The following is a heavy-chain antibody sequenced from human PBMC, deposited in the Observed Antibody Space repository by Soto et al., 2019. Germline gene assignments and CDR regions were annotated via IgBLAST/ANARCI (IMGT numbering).Heavy chain of an antibody. CDR2: IYHSGST. J-gene: IGHJ6*02. V-gene: IGHV4-4*02. CDR1: GGSISSSNW. Sequence: TSETLSLTCAVSGGSISSSNWWSWVRQPPGKGLEWIGEIYHSGSTNYNPSLKSRVTISVDKSKNQFSLKLSSVTAADTAVYYCARYSSSENYYYGMDVWGQGTTVTVSS. D-gene: IGHD6-6*01. CDR3: ARYSSSENYYYGMDV.